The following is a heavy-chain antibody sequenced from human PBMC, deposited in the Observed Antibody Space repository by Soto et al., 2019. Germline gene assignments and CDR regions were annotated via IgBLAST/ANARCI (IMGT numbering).Heavy chain of an antibody. CDR2: IRTDGSST. V-gene: IGHV3-74*01. CDR3: AREGFYGDYALDY. CDR1: GFTFSNYW. D-gene: IGHD4-17*01. Sequence: EVQLVESGGGLVQPGGSLRLSCAASGFTFSNYWMHWVRQAPGKGLLWVSRIRTDGSSTGYADSVKGRCTISRDNAKNTLYLQMNSLRAEDTAVYYCAREGFYGDYALDYWGQGTLVTVSS. J-gene: IGHJ4*02.